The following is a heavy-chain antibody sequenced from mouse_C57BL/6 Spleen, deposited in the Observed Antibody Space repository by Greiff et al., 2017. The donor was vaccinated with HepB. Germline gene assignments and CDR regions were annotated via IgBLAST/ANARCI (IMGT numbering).Heavy chain of an antibody. Sequence: QVQLKESGAELVKPGASVKLSCKASGYTFTSYWMHWVKQRPGRGLEWIGRIDPNSGGTKYNEKFKSKATLTVDKPSSTAYMQLSSLTSEDSAVYYCARPLITTVVASFAYWGQGTLVTVSA. CDR1: GYTFTSYW. V-gene: IGHV1-72*01. CDR3: ARPLITTVVASFAY. J-gene: IGHJ3*01. D-gene: IGHD1-1*01. CDR2: IDPNSGGT.